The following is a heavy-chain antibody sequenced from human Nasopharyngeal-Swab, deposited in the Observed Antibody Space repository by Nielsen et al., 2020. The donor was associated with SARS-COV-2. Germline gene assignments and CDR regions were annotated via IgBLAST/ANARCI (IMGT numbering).Heavy chain of an antibody. J-gene: IGHJ5*02. V-gene: IGHV1-69*04. Sequence: SVKVSCKASGGTFSSYAISWVRPAPGQGLEWMGRIIPILGIANYAQKFQGRVTITADKSTSTAYMELSSLRSEDTAVYYCARVVVGDTEGWFDPWGQGTLVTVSS. CDR2: IIPILGIA. CDR1: GGTFSSYA. D-gene: IGHD2-15*01. CDR3: ARVVVGDTEGWFDP.